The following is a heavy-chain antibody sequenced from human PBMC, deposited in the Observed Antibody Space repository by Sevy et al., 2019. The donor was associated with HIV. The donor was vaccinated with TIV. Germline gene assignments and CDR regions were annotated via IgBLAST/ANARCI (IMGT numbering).Heavy chain of an antibody. V-gene: IGHV3-23*01. J-gene: IGHJ4*02. CDR2: FSFGCGQI. CDR1: GFTFRDYS. CDR3: AREGCTKPHDY. D-gene: IGHD2-8*01. Sequence: GGSLRLSCVASGFTFRDYSMSWVRQAPGKGLEWVSTFSFGCGQINYADSVKGRFTISRENSKNSFYLQMNNLRAEDTAIYFCAREGCTKPHDYWGQGTLVTVSS.